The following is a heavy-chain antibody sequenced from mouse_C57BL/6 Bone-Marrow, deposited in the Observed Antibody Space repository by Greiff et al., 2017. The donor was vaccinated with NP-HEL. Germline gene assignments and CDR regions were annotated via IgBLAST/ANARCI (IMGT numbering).Heavy chain of an antibody. CDR3: ARRQLRLPFAY. J-gene: IGHJ3*01. D-gene: IGHD3-2*02. CDR1: GYSFTSYY. V-gene: IGHV1-66*01. CDR2: IYPGSGNT. Sequence: QVQLKQSGPELVKPGASVKISCKASGYSFTSYYIHWVKQRPGQGLEWLGWIYPGSGNTKYNEKFKGKATLTADTSSSTAYMQLSSLTSEDSAVYYCARRQLRLPFAYWGQGTLVTVSA.